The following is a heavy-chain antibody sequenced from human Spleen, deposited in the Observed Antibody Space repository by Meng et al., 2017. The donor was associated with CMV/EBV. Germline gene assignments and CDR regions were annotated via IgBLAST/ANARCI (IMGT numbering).Heavy chain of an antibody. CDR3: ARGRGSSSWYYYYGMDV. D-gene: IGHD6-13*01. J-gene: IGHJ6*02. CDR2: FYYSGNT. CDR1: GGSITSGSSY. V-gene: IGHV4-39*07. Sequence: SETLSLTCTVSGGSITSGSSYWGWIRQPPGKGLEWIGNFYYSGNTYYKPSLRSRVTISVDASKGQFSLRLSSVTAADTAVYYCARGRGSSSWYYYYGMDVWGQGTTVTVSS.